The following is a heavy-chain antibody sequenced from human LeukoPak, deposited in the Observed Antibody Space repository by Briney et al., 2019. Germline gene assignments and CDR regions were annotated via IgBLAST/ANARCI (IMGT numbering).Heavy chain of an antibody. J-gene: IGHJ4*02. CDR3: ARGRGITMVRGVFGFDY. V-gene: IGHV4-34*01. D-gene: IGHD3-10*01. CDR1: GGSFSGYY. CDR2: TNHSGST. Sequence: SETLSLTCAVYGGSFSGYYWSWIRQPPGKGLEWIGETNHSGSTNYNPSLKSRVTISVDTSKNQFSLKLSSVTAADTAVYYCARGRGITMVRGVFGFDYWGQGTLVTVSS.